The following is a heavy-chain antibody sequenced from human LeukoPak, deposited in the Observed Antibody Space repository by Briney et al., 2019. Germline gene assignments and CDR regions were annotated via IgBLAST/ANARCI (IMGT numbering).Heavy chain of an antibody. CDR2: ISSSSSTI. J-gene: IGHJ4*02. Sequence: GGSLRLSCAASGFTFISYGMNWVRQAPGKGLEWVSYISSSSSTIYYADSVKGRFTISRDNAKNSLYLQMNSLRAEDTAVYYCARDDSSSSREYYFDYWGQGTLVTVSS. CDR1: GFTFISYG. D-gene: IGHD6-6*01. CDR3: ARDDSSSSREYYFDY. V-gene: IGHV3-48*04.